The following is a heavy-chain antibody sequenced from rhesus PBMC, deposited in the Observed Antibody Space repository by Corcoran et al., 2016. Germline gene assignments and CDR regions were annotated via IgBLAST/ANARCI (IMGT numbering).Heavy chain of an antibody. CDR3: ARHGYSGSYYGY. J-gene: IGHJ4*01. D-gene: IGHD3-16*01. CDR2: LYGSGSST. V-gene: IGHV4S11*01. Sequence: QVQLQESGPGLVKPLETLSLTCAVSGGSISSNYWSWIRQAPGKGLEWIGYLYGSGSSTHYNPSLKSRVTLSVDTSKNQLSLKLSSVTAADTAVYYCARHGYSGSYYGYWGQGVLVTVSS. CDR1: GGSISSNY.